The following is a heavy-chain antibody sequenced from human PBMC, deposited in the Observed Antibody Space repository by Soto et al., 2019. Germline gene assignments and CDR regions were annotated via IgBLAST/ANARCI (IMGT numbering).Heavy chain of an antibody. CDR2: INPIFGTA. Sequence: QVQLVQSGAEVQKPGSSVKVSCKASGGTFSSYAISWVRQAPGQGLEWMGGINPIFGTANYAQKFQGRVTITADESTSTAYMELSSVRSEDTAVYYCEARDGYNSDYYYGMDVWGQGTTVTVSS. CDR3: EARDGYNSDYYYGMDV. D-gene: IGHD5-12*01. J-gene: IGHJ6*02. CDR1: GGTFSSYA. V-gene: IGHV1-69*01.